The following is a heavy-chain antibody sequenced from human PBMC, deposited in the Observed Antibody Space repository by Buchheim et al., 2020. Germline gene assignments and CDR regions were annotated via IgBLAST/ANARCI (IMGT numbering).Heavy chain of an antibody. CDR2: IIPIFGTA. J-gene: IGHJ6*02. CDR3: ATLPSPLLEMATIEVYGMDV. D-gene: IGHD5-24*01. V-gene: IGHV1-69*01. Sequence: QVQLVQSGAEVKKPGASVKVSCKASGYTFTSYDINWVRQATGQGLEWMGGIIPIFGTANYAQKFQGRVTITADESTSTAYMELSSLRSEDTAVYYCATLPSPLLEMATIEVYGMDVWGQGTT. CDR1: GYTFTSYD.